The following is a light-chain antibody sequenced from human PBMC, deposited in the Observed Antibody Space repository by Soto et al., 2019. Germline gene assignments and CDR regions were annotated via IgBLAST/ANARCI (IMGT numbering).Light chain of an antibody. CDR1: QSISSW. V-gene: IGKV1-5*01. CDR3: QQYNSYLWT. CDR2: DAS. J-gene: IGKJ1*01. Sequence: DIQMTQSPSTLSASVGDRVTITCRASQSISSWLAWYQQKPGKAPKLLIYDASSLESGVPSRFSGSGSGTDFTLTIGSMQPVDFATYYGQQYNSYLWTFGQGTKVEIK.